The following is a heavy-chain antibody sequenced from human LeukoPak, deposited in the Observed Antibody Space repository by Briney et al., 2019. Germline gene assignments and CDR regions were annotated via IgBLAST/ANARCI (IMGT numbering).Heavy chain of an antibody. D-gene: IGHD3-16*01. V-gene: IGHV3-9*03. CDR2: ISWNSGSI. CDR1: GFTFDDYA. Sequence: PGRSLRLSCAASGFTFDDYAMPWVRQAPGKGLEWVSGISWNSGSIGYADSVKGRFTISRDNAKNSLYLQMNSLRAEDMALYYCAKAISLTATAPLDYWGQGTLVTVSS. CDR3: AKAISLTATAPLDY. J-gene: IGHJ4*02.